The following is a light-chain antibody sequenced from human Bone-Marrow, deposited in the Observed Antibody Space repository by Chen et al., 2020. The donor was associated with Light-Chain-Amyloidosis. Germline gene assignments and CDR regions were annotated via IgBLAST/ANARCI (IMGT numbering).Light chain of an antibody. Sequence: SYELTPPPSVPVPPGQTARLTCSGDDLPTKYAYWYQQKPGQAPVLVIHRDTERPSGISERLSGSSSGTTATLTISGVQAEDEADYHCQAADSSGTYEVIFGGGTKLTVL. V-gene: IGLV3-25*03. CDR1: DLPTKY. CDR3: QAADSSGTYEVI. J-gene: IGLJ2*01. CDR2: RDT.